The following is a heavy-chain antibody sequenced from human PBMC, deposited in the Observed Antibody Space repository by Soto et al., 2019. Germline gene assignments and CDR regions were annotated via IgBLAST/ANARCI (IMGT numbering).Heavy chain of an antibody. CDR3: ARNGTLTGYSYGMDV. CDR1: GGTFSYST. Sequence: SVKVSCKASGGTFSYSTINWVRQAPGQRLEWMGGIIPIFDTANYAEKFQGRVTITADESTSTSFMEVSSLRSEDTAVYYCARNGTLTGYSYGMDVWGQGTMVTVSS. CDR2: IIPIFDTA. V-gene: IGHV1-69*13. J-gene: IGHJ6*02. D-gene: IGHD1-1*01.